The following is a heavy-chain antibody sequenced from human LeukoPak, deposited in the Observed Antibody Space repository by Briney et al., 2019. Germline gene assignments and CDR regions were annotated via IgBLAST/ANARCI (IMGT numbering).Heavy chain of an antibody. J-gene: IGHJ4*02. D-gene: IGHD1-26*01. CDR2: IKRKTDGGTT. CDR1: GFTFSNAW. Sequence: GGSLRLSCAASGFTFSNAWMSWVRQAPGTGLEWLGRIKRKTDGGTTDYAAPVKGRFTISRDDSKNTLYLQMYSLKTEDTAVYYCTTDIGRIDYWGQGTLVTVSS. V-gene: IGHV3-15*01. CDR3: TTDIGRIDY.